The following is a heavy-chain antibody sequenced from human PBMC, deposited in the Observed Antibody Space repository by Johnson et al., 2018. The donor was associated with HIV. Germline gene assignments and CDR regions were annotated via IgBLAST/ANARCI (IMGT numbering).Heavy chain of an antibody. CDR2: ISGSGEST. V-gene: IGHV3-23*04. CDR1: GFSFSSYA. Sequence: VQLVESGGGLVQPGGSLRLSCAASGFSFSSYAMSWVRQAPGKGLEWVSSISGSGESTYIADSFRGRFTISRDNSNNTLFLQMNSLRAEDTAIYYCARAGAEYSSGWGGYRDAFDIWGQGTMVTVSS. J-gene: IGHJ3*02. D-gene: IGHD6-19*01. CDR3: ARAGAEYSSGWGGYRDAFDI.